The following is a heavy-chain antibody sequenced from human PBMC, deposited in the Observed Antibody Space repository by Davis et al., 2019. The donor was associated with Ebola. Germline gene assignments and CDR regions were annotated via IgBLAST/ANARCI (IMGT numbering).Heavy chain of an antibody. CDR1: SGSISSYY. Sequence: MPSETLSLTCTVSSGSISSYYWSWIRQPPGKGLEWIGYIYYSGSTNYNPSLKSRVTISLDTSKNQFSLKLSSVTAADTAVYYCARGGRWLSYDYWGQGTLVTVSS. CDR2: IYYSGST. CDR3: ARGGRWLSYDY. V-gene: IGHV4-59*12. J-gene: IGHJ4*02. D-gene: IGHD2-15*01.